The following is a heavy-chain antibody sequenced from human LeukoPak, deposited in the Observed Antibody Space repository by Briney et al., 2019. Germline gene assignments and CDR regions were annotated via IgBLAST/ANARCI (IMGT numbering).Heavy chain of an antibody. CDR3: ARDGFYYHYYLDV. Sequence: SSETLSLTCTLSGGTVTSSTYFWGWIRQPPGKGLEWIGSISYSGATYYNPSLKSRVSMSVHTSKNQFSLKLSSVTAADTAVYYCARDGFYYHYYLDVWGKGTTVIVSS. CDR1: GGTVTSSTYF. V-gene: IGHV4-39*07. D-gene: IGHD1-14*01. CDR2: ISYSGAT. J-gene: IGHJ6*03.